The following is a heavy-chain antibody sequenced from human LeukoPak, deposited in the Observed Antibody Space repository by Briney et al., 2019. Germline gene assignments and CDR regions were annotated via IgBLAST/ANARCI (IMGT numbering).Heavy chain of an antibody. Sequence: GGSLRLSCAASGFTFSNYWMTWVRQAPGKGLEWVANIKQDGSEKYYVDSVKGRFAISRDNAQNSLYPQMNSLGTEDTAVYYCATYSGAHHKTFDDWGQGTLVTVSS. CDR3: ATYSGAHHKTFDD. J-gene: IGHJ4*02. CDR2: IKQDGSEK. V-gene: IGHV3-7*01. D-gene: IGHD1-26*01. CDR1: GFTFSNYW.